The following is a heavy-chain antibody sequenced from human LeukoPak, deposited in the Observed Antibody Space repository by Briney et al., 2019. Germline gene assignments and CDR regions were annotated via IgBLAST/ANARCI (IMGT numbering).Heavy chain of an antibody. J-gene: IGHJ4*02. D-gene: IGHD4-17*01. CDR2: ISWNSGSI. V-gene: IGHV3-9*01. CDR1: GFTFDDYA. CDR3: AKDITGGGYGDYGPIDH. Sequence: PGGSLRLSCAASGFTFDDYAMHWVRQAPGKGLEWVSGISWNSGSIGYADSVKGRFTISRDNAKNSLYLQMNSLRAEDTALYYCAKDITGGGYGDYGPIDHWGQGTLVTVSS.